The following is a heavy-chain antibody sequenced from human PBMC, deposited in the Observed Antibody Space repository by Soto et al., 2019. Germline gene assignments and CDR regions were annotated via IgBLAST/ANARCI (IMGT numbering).Heavy chain of an antibody. J-gene: IGHJ4*02. V-gene: IGHV3-23*01. D-gene: IGHD3-22*01. CDR3: AKDHPYYYDSSGYPPPDY. CDR1: GFTFSSYA. Sequence: GGSLRLSCAASGFTFSSYAMSWVRQAPGKGLEWVSAISGSGGSTYYADSVKGRFTISRDNSKNTLYLQMNSLRAEDTAVYYCAKDHPYYYDSSGYPPPDYWGQGTLVTVSS. CDR2: ISGSGGST.